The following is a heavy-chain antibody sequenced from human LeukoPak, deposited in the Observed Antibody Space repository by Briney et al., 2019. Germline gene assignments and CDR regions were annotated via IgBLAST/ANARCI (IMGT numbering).Heavy chain of an antibody. J-gene: IGHJ3*02. CDR2: IWFDGIRK. Sequence: GGSLRLSCAASGFTFSNYGMHWVRQVSGKGLEWVAAIWFDGIRKYYADSVKGRLTISRDNSKNTLYLQMNSLRAEDTAVYYCARDLEDSSPFGAFDMWGQGTMVTVSS. V-gene: IGHV3-33*01. CDR3: ARDLEDSSPFGAFDM. D-gene: IGHD3-22*01. CDR1: GFTFSNYG.